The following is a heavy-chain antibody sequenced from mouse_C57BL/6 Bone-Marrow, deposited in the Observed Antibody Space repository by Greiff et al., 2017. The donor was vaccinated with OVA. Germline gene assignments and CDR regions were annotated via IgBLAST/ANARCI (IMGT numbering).Heavy chain of an antibody. CDR2: ISDGGSYT. CDR3: ARAGIYYVFDY. V-gene: IGHV5-4*01. CDR1: GFTFSSYA. Sequence: EVQGVESGGGLVKPGGSLKLSCAASGFTFSSYAMSWVRQTPEKRLEWVATISDGGSYTYYPDNVKGRFTISRDNAKNNLYLQMSHLKSEDTAMYYCARAGIYYVFDYWGQGTTLTVSS. J-gene: IGHJ2*01. D-gene: IGHD2-1*01.